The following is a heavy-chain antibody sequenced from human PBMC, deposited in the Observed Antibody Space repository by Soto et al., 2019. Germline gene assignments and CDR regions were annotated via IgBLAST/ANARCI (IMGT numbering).Heavy chain of an antibody. CDR1: GFTFRTNW. CDR3: AGELTRQGCDH. D-gene: IGHD1-1*01. Sequence: EVQLLESGGGLVQPGGSLRLSCAASGFTFRTNWMSWVRQAPGKGLERVANINQDGSEKCYLDSWKGRFTISRDNVENSLYLQMNSLRADDTAVYCYAGELTRQGCDHWGQGTLVTVSS. V-gene: IGHV3-7*01. CDR2: INQDGSEK. J-gene: IGHJ4*02.